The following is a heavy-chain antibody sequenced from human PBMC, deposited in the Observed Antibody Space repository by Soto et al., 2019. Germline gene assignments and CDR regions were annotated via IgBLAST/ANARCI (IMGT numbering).Heavy chain of an antibody. V-gene: IGHV3-74*01. D-gene: IGHD3-10*01. CDR2: INSDGSST. CDR3: ARDRITMVRGVTHYYGMDV. CDR1: GFTFSSYW. Sequence: GGSLRLSCAASGFTFSSYWMHWVRQAPGKGLVWVSRINSDGSSTSYADSVKGRFTISRDNAKNTLYLQMNSLRAEDTAVYYCARDRITMVRGVTHYYGMDVWGQGTTVT. J-gene: IGHJ6*02.